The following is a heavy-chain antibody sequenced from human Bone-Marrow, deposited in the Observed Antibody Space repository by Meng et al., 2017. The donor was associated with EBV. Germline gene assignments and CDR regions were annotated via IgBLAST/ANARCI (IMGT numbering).Heavy chain of an antibody. CDR1: GGSISSSSYY. CDR2: IYYSGST. D-gene: IGHD3-22*01. V-gene: IGHV4-39*07. CDR3: AREYDSSGYSDY. Sequence: QLQLQESGPGLVKPSGTRSLTCTVSGGSISSSSYYWGWIRQPPGKGLEWIGSIYYSGSTYYNPSLKSRVTISVDTSKNQFSLKLSSVTAADTAVYYCAREYDSSGYSDYWGQGTLVTVSS. J-gene: IGHJ4*02.